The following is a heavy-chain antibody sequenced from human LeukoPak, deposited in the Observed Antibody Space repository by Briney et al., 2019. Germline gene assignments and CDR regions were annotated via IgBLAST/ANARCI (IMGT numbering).Heavy chain of an antibody. V-gene: IGHV4-59*01. J-gene: IGHJ4*02. Sequence: SETLSLTCTVSGGSISSYYWSWIRQPPGKGLEWIGYIYDSVGTNYNPSLRSRVSISVGTSKNKFSLRLRFVTAADTAVYYCAREYWMGATGFDYWGQGPLVTVSS. CDR3: AREYWMGATGFDY. CDR1: GGSISSYY. D-gene: IGHD1-26*01. CDR2: IYDSVGT.